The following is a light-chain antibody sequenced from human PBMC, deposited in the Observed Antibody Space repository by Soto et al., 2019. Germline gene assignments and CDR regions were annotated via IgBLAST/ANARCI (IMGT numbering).Light chain of an antibody. CDR1: SSDIGSYDL. Sequence: QSALTQPASVSGPLGQSIVISCTGSSSDIGSYDLVSWYQQYPGKAPKVVIFEGTKRPSGVSNRFSGSKSGNTASLTISGLQTEDEADYYCCSHAASRTYVFGDGTKVT. CDR3: CSHAASRTYV. J-gene: IGLJ1*01. CDR2: EGT. V-gene: IGLV2-23*01.